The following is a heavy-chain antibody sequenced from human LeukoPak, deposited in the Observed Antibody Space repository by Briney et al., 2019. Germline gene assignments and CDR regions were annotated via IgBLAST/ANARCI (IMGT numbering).Heavy chain of an antibody. CDR2: ISYDGSNK. CDR3: AKDRHLGIYDDGWGPNAFDI. V-gene: IGHV3-30*18. Sequence: GGSPRLSCAASGFTFSSYDMHWVRHAPGKGLEWVAFISYDGSNKFYADSVKGRFTISRDNSKDTLYLQMNSLRAEDSALYYCAKDRHLGIYDDGWGPNAFDIWGRGTMVTVSS. CDR1: GFTFSSYD. D-gene: IGHD3-16*01. J-gene: IGHJ3*02.